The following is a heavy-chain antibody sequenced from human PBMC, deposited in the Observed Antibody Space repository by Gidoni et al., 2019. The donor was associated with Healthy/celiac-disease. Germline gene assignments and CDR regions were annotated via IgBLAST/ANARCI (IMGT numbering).Heavy chain of an antibody. Sequence: QVQLQESGPGLVKPSETLSLTCTVSGGSISSYYWSWIRQPAGTGLGWLGRIYTRGSTNYNPSLQSRVTMSVDTSKNQFSLKLSSVTAADTAVYYCARANYGDHEVDAFDIWGQGTMVTVSS. V-gene: IGHV4-4*07. CDR1: GGSISSYY. CDR2: IYTRGST. J-gene: IGHJ3*02. CDR3: ARANYGDHEVDAFDI. D-gene: IGHD4-17*01.